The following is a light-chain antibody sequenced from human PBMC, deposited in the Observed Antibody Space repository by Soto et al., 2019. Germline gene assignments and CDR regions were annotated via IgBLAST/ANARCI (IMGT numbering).Light chain of an antibody. V-gene: IGLV1-47*01. Sequence: QSVLTQPPSASGTPGQRVTISCTGSSSDIGSNYVYWYQQLPERAPKLLIYKNDQRPSVSSERFSGSKSGTSASLAIGGLRNDDEANYYCASWDDSLSGRVFGGGTQLTVL. J-gene: IGLJ3*02. CDR2: KND. CDR1: SSDIGSNY. CDR3: ASWDDSLSGRV.